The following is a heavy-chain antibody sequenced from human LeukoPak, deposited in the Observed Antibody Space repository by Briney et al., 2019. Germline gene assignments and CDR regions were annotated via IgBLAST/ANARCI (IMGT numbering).Heavy chain of an antibody. V-gene: IGHV3-21*01. J-gene: IGHJ4*02. CDR3: ARELVGSKDY. CDR2: ISSSSSYI. D-gene: IGHD2-2*01. Sequence: MTGGSLRLSCAASGFTFSSYSMNWVRQAPGKGLEWVSSISSSSSYIYYADSAKGRFTISRDNAKNSLYLQMNSLRAEDTAVYYCARELVGSKDYWGQGTLVTVSS. CDR1: GFTFSSYS.